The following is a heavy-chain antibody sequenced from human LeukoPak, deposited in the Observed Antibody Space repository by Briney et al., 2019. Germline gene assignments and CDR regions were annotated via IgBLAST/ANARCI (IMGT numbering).Heavy chain of an antibody. CDR1: GFSFKSHA. D-gene: IGHD6-19*01. V-gene: IGHV3-30*04. CDR3: ARVPSGSVWYRLDY. CDR2: IYYNGDNT. J-gene: IGHJ4*02. Sequence: PGRSLRLSCAASGFSFKSHALHWVRQAPGKGLEWVTFIYYNGDNTYYADSVKGRFTVSRDNSKNTLYLQMNSLRPEDTAVYYCARVPSGSVWYRLDYWGQGTLVTVSS.